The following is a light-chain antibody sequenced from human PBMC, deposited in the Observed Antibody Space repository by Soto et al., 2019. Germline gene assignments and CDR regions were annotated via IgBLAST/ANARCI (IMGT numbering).Light chain of an antibody. J-gene: IGKJ1*01. CDR3: QQYNNGLLTT. Sequence: EIVSTQSPATLSVTPWETASLSCRASQSAGNFLAWYQQKPGQAPRLLVYGASSRATGISDRFSGSGSGTEFTLTISSLQSEDFAVYYCQQYNNGLLTTFGQGTKVDFK. V-gene: IGKV3D-15*01. CDR1: QSAGNF. CDR2: GAS.